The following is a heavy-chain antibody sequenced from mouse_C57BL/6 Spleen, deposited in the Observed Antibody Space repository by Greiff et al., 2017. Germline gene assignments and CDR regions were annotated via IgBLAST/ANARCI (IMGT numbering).Heavy chain of an antibody. CDR1: GYTFTDSN. V-gene: IGHV1-22*01. Sequence: LVDSGPELLKPGASAKMSSKASGYTFTDSNFPWWKQSHDKTLEWFGYIILNNGGTSYHQKFKGKATLTVNKSSSTAYMELSSLTSEDSAVYYCARDDYDKGDFDDWGTGTTLTVSS. CDR2: IILNNGGT. D-gene: IGHD2-4*01. CDR3: ARDDYDKGDFDD. J-gene: IGHJ2*01.